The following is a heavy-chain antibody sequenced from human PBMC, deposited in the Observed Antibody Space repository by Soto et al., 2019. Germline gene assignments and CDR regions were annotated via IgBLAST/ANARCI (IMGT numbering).Heavy chain of an antibody. CDR2: VFYSGTT. D-gene: IGHD2-15*01. CDR3: ARQALCSGGSCSWGNWFDT. J-gene: IGHJ5*02. Sequence: SETLSLTCTVSGGSISSTTYHWGWIRQPPGKGLEWIGAVFYSGTTYYNPSLKSRVTIFIDTSKNHFSLKLNSVTAADTAVYYCARQALCSGGSCSWGNWFDTWGQGTLVTVSS. V-gene: IGHV4-39*01. CDR1: GGSISSTTYH.